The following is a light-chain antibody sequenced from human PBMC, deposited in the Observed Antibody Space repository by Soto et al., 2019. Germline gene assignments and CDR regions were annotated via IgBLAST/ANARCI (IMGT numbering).Light chain of an antibody. CDR2: KAS. V-gene: IGKV1-5*03. CDR3: QQYSSYKT. Sequence: DIQMTQSPSTLSASVGDRVTITCRASQSISTWLAWYQQKPGKAPKLLIYKASSLESGVPSRFSGSGSGTEFTLTISSLQPDDFATYYCQQYSSYKTLGQGTKVEIK. J-gene: IGKJ1*01. CDR1: QSISTW.